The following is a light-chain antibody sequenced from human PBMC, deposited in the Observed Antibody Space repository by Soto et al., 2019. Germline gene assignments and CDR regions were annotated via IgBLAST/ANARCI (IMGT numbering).Light chain of an antibody. CDR2: DVS. CDR1: SSDVGAYNY. J-gene: IGLJ1*01. Sequence: QSVLTQPASVSGSPGQSITISCTGTSSDVGAYNYVSWYQQHPGKAPKLIIYDVSNRPSGVSNRFSGSKSGNTASLTISGLQAEDEADYYCSSCTTSSTLYVFGTGTKVT. CDR3: SSCTTSSTLYV. V-gene: IGLV2-14*01.